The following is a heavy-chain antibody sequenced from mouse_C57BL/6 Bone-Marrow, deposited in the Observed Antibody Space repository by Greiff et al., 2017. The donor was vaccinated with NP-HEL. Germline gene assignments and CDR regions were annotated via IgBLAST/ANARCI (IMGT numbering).Heavy chain of an antibody. J-gene: IGHJ3*01. CDR2: ISYSGST. Sequence: DVKLQESGPGMVKPSQSLSLTCTVTGYSITSGYDWHWIRHFPGNKLEWMGYISYSGSTNYNPSLKSRISITHDTSKNHFFLKLNSVTTEDTATYYCARRDDYDSPWFAYWGQGTLVTVSA. CDR3: ARRDDYDSPWFAY. D-gene: IGHD2-4*01. V-gene: IGHV3-1*01. CDR1: GYSITSGYD.